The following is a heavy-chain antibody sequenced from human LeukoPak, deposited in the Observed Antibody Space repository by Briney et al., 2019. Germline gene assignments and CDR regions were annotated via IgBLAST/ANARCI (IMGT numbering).Heavy chain of an antibody. CDR3: ATSRDYGDQYYFDY. CDR1: GGPFSSYA. Sequence: SVKVSCKASGGPFSSYAISWVRQAPGQGLEWMGGIIPIFGTANYAQKFQGRVTITADKSTSTAYMELSSLRSEDTAVYYCATSRDYGDQYYFDYWGQGTLVTVSS. CDR2: IIPIFGTA. D-gene: IGHD4-17*01. V-gene: IGHV1-69*06. J-gene: IGHJ4*02.